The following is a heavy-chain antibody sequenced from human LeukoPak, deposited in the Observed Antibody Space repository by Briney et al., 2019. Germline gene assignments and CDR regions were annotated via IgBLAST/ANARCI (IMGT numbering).Heavy chain of an antibody. CDR3: ARDVSGRDDF. Sequence: GGSLRLSCAASGFTFSSYWMHWVRQAPGKGLVWVSHINSDGSTTNYADSVKGRFTVSRDNAKNTLFLQMNSLRVEDTAVYYCARDVSGRDDFWGQGTLVTVSS. J-gene: IGHJ4*02. CDR1: GFTFSSYW. V-gene: IGHV3-74*01. CDR2: INSDGSTT. D-gene: IGHD6-25*01.